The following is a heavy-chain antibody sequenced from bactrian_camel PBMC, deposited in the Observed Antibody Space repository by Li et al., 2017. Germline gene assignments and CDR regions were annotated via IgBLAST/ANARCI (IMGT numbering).Heavy chain of an antibody. CDR3: AATGLGIAHWQERPCAGSGY. D-gene: IGHD1*01. CDR2: VNRAGTTT. Sequence: QLVESGGGLVQPGGSLRLSCAASGFTFSRYWMSWVRQAPGKGLEWVSTVNRAGTTTYYGDSVKGRFTISRDNAKNTVYLQMNSLKLEDTAVYYCAATGLGIAHWQERPCAGSGYWGQGTQVTVS. V-gene: IGHV3S25*01. J-gene: IGHJ6*01. CDR1: GFTFSRYW.